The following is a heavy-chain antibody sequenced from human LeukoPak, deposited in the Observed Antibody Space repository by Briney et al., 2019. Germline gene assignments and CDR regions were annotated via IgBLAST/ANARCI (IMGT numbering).Heavy chain of an antibody. J-gene: IGHJ3*02. D-gene: IGHD6-19*01. V-gene: IGHV1-18*01. CDR3: ARVVGISSGWPNAFDI. CDR2: ISAYDGNT. Sequence: ASVKVSRKASGYTFTSYGISWVRQAPGQGLEWMGWISAYDGNTNYAQKLQGRVTMTTDTSTSTAYMELRSLRSDDTAVYYCARVVGISSGWPNAFDIWGQGTMVTVSS. CDR1: GYTFTSYG.